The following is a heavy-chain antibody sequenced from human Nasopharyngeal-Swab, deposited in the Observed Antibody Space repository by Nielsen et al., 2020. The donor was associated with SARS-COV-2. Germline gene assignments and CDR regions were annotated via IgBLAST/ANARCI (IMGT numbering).Heavy chain of an antibody. J-gene: IGHJ3*02. D-gene: IGHD6-19*01. V-gene: IGHV3-23*01. CDR1: GFTFSRYA. CDR2: ISGSGGST. Sequence: GESLKISCAASGFTFSRYAMSWVRQAPGKGLEWVSAISGSGGSTYYADSVKGRFTISRDNSKNTLYLQMNSLRAEDTAVYYCAKGWQWLVRDAFDIWGQGTMGTVSS. CDR3: AKGWQWLVRDAFDI.